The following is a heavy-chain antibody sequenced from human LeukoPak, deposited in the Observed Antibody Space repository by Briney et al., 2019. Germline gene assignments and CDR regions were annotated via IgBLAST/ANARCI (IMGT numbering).Heavy chain of an antibody. V-gene: IGHV3-23*01. CDR3: ARSSYSSSSSV. CDR1: GFTFSDYA. D-gene: IGHD6-6*01. Sequence: PGGSLRLSCAASGFTFSDYAMSWVRQAPGQGLEWVSTISDDGSGTYYADSVKGRFTISRDNAKNSLYLQINSLRAEDTAVYYCARSSYSSSSSVWGQGTMVTVSS. J-gene: IGHJ3*01. CDR2: ISDDGSGT.